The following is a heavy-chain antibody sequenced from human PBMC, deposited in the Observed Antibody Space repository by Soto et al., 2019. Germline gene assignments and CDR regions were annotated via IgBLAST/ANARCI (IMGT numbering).Heavy chain of an antibody. J-gene: IGHJ6*02. D-gene: IGHD2-2*01. CDR1: GYSFTSYW. V-gene: IGHV5-10-1*01. CDR2: IDPSDSYT. CDR3: ARHIVVVPAAPYYGIDV. Sequence: GESLKISCKGSGYSFTSYWISWVRQMPGKGLGWMGRIDPSDSYTNYSPSFQGHVTISADKSISTAYLQWSSLKASDTAMYYCARHIVVVPAAPYYGIDVWGQGTTVTVSS.